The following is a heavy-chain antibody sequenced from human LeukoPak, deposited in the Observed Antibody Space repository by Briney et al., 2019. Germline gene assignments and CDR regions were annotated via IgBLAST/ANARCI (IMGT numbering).Heavy chain of an antibody. V-gene: IGHV5-51*01. Sequence: GESLKISCKASGYTCTSYWIGWVRQVPGKGLEWMGIIYPGDSDTRYSPSFQGQATISVDESISSASLQWSFLKASDTGMYYCVRLSSRSCDYWGQGTLVTVSS. D-gene: IGHD2-2*01. CDR2: IYPGDSDT. J-gene: IGHJ4*02. CDR3: VRLSSRSCDY. CDR1: GYTCTSYW.